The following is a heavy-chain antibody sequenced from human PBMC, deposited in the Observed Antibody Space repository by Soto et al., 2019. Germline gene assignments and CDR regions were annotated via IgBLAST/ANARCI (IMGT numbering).Heavy chain of an antibody. D-gene: IGHD6-6*01. Sequence: GSLRLSCAASGFTFSSYGMHWVRQAPGKGLEWVAVISYDGSNKYYADSVKGRFTISRDNSKNTLYLQMNSLRAEDTAVYYCAKENLSSSSPFDYWGQGTLVTVSS. V-gene: IGHV3-30*18. CDR1: GFTFSSYG. CDR3: AKENLSSSSPFDY. CDR2: ISYDGSNK. J-gene: IGHJ4*02.